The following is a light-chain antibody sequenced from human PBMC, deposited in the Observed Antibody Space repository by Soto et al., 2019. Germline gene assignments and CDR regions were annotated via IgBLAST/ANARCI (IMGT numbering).Light chain of an antibody. V-gene: IGKV3-20*01. Sequence: EIVLTQFPDTLSLSPGERATLSCRASQSVRNSYLAWYQQRPGQAPRLLIYGADSRATGIPVRFSGSGSDTDFTLTISRLEPEDFAVYYCQQYGSSPRYTFGQGTKLEI. CDR2: GAD. CDR1: QSVRNSY. J-gene: IGKJ2*01. CDR3: QQYGSSPRYT.